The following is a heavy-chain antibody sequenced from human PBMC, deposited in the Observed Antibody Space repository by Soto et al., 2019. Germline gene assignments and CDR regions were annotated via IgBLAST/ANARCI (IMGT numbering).Heavy chain of an antibody. D-gene: IGHD3-16*01. CDR2: ISVSGGST. J-gene: IGHJ4*02. Sequence: EVQLLESGGGLVQPGGSLRLSCAASGFTFSSYAMSWVRQAPGKGLAWVSGISVSGGSTYYVDSVKGRFTISRGNSKNTLYLQMNSLRAEDTAVYYCASNTRYDPPDYWGQGTLVTVSS. CDR3: ASNTRYDPPDY. CDR1: GFTFSSYA. V-gene: IGHV3-23*01.